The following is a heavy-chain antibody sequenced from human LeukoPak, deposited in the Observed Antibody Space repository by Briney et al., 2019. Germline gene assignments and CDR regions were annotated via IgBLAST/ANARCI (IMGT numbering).Heavy chain of an antibody. CDR3: ARVLIVVVPAAIVPHGYMDV. D-gene: IGHD2-2*02. J-gene: IGHJ6*03. CDR2: IKQDGSEK. CDR1: GFTFSSYW. Sequence: GGSLRLSCAASGFTFSSYWMSWVRQAPGKGLEWVANIKQDGSEKYYVDSVKGRFTISRDNAKNSLYLQMNSLRDEDTAVYYCARVLIVVVPAAIVPHGYMDVWGKGTTVTVSS. V-gene: IGHV3-7*01.